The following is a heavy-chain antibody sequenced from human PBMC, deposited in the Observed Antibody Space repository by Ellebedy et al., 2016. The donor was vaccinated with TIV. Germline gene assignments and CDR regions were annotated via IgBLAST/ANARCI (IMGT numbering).Heavy chain of an antibody. J-gene: IGHJ4*02. Sequence: PGGSLRLSCAASGFTFSNYAMSWVRQAPGKGLEWVSGFGISGDTTYYLDSVKGRFTISRDNSKNTLYLEMNSLRAEDTAIYYCARGKSGTYIHHAFDYWGQGTLVTVSS. CDR2: FGISGDTT. CDR3: ARGKSGTYIHHAFDY. D-gene: IGHD1-14*01. CDR1: GFTFSNYA. V-gene: IGHV3-23*01.